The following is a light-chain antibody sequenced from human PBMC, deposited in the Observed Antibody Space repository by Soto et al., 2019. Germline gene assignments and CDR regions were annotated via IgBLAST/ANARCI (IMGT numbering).Light chain of an antibody. J-gene: IGKJ1*01. CDR3: QQYKIYWT. V-gene: IGKV3-15*01. Sequence: EIVLTQSPCSLSVSTGDRATLSCRASQSLVNTYVAWYQQKAGQAPRLLIFDASTRATGIPARFSGSGSGTEFTLTSSSLQPDDFASYHCQQYKIYWTFGQGTKVDI. CDR2: DAS. CDR1: QSLVNTY.